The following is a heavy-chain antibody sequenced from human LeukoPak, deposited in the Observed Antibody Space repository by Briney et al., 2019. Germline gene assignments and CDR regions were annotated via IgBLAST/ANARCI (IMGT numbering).Heavy chain of an antibody. CDR2: IIPIFDTA. Sequence: GASVKVSCKASGGTFSSYAFNWVRQAPGQGLEWMGGIIPIFDTANYAQKFQDRVTITADESTSTAYMELSSLRSEDTAVYYCTRGIPVTGTFDYSGQGTLVTVSS. D-gene: IGHD6-19*01. V-gene: IGHV1-69*01. J-gene: IGHJ4*02. CDR1: GGTFSSYA. CDR3: TRGIPVTGTFDY.